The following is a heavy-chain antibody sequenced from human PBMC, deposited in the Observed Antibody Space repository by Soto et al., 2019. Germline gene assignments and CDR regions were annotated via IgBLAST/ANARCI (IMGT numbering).Heavy chain of an antibody. CDR3: AKDWQWGSKSCYGFDY. CDR1: GFIFSGYG. D-gene: IGHD2-2*01. CDR2: ISYDGSNK. J-gene: IGHJ4*02. Sequence: QAQLVESGGGVVQPGRSLRLSCAASGFIFSGYGMHWVRQAPGKGLEYVAVISYDGSNKYHADSVKGRFTISRDNSKNTLYLQMNSLRAEDTAVYFCAKDWQWGSKSCYGFDYWGQGALVTVST. V-gene: IGHV3-30*18.